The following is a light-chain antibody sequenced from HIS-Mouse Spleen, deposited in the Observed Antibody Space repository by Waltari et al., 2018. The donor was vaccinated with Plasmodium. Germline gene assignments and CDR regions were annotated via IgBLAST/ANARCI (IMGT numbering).Light chain of an antibody. J-gene: IGLJ3*02. V-gene: IGLV2-23*01. CDR3: CSYAGSSTWV. Sequence: QSALTQPASVSGSPGQSSTISCTGTSSDVGRSTLCYWYHKPPGKAPKLMIYEGSKPPSGVSNRFSGSKSGNTASLTISGLQAEDEADYYCCSYAGSSTWVFGGGTKLTVL. CDR1: SSDVGRSTL. CDR2: EGS.